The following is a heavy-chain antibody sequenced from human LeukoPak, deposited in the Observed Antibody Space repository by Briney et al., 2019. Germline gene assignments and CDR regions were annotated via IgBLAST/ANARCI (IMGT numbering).Heavy chain of an antibody. Sequence: PSETLSLTCTVSGGSVSSGSYYWSWIRQPPGKGLEWIGYIYYSGSTNYNPSLKIRVTISVDTSKNQFSLKLSSVTAADTAVYYCAKGGHSSGWYHDYWGQGTLVTVSS. CDR1: GGSVSSGSYY. V-gene: IGHV4-61*01. CDR2: IYYSGST. D-gene: IGHD6-19*01. J-gene: IGHJ4*02. CDR3: AKGGHSSGWYHDY.